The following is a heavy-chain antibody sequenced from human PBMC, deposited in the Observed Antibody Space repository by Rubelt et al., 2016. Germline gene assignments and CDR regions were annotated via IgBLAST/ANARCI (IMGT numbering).Heavy chain of an antibody. V-gene: IGHV3-7*03. D-gene: IGHD3-10*01. CDR2: IKQDGSEK. Sequence: SMNWVRQAPGKGLEWVANIKQDGSEKYYVDSVKGRFTISRDNAKNSLYLQMNSLRAEDTAVYYCAKRFGGALYYYYMDVWGKGTTVTVSS. J-gene: IGHJ6*03. CDR3: AKRFGGALYYYYMDV. CDR1: S.